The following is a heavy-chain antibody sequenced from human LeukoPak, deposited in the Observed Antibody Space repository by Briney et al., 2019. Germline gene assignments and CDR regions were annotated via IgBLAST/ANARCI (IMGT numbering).Heavy chain of an antibody. Sequence: GGSLRLSCVASGFTFRSYAMSWVRQAPGKGLEWVSAVTRNGDTTYYADSVKGRFTISRDNSKDTLYLQMNSLRAEDTAVYYCAKDRNQYFDPNFDSWGQGTLVTVSS. V-gene: IGHV3-23*01. J-gene: IGHJ4*02. CDR2: VTRNGDTT. CDR1: GFTFRSYA. CDR3: AKDRNQYFDPNFDS. D-gene: IGHD3-9*01.